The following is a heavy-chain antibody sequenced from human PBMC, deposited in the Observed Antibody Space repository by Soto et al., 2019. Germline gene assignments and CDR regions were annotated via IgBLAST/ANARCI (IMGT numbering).Heavy chain of an antibody. J-gene: IGHJ6*02. Sequence: GGSLRLSCAASGFTFSGSAMHWVRQASGKGLEWVAIIWHDGNNKYYADSVRGRFIISRDNSKDRLYLQMNSLRAEDTAVYYCASDLVGASDSYGLDVWGQGTPVTVSS. CDR3: ASDLVGASDSYGLDV. CDR1: GFTFSGSA. V-gene: IGHV3-33*08. CDR2: IWHDGNNK. D-gene: IGHD1-26*01.